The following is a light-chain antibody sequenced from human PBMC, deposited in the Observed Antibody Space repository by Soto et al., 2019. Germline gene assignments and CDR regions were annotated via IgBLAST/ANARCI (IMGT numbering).Light chain of an antibody. Sequence: QSVLTQPASVSGSPGQSITISCTGTSSDVGGYNYVSWYQHHPGKAPKLIIYEVSNRPSGVPNRFSASKSGNTASLTISGLQNEDEADYFCSSFSATTTTTVVFGGGTKLTVL. V-gene: IGLV2-14*01. CDR2: EVS. CDR3: SSFSATTTTTVV. CDR1: SSDVGGYNY. J-gene: IGLJ2*01.